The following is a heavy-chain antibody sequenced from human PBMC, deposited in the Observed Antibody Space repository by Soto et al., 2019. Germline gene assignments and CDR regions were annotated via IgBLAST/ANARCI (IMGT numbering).Heavy chain of an antibody. J-gene: IGHJ4*02. CDR3: AKEPAGNGDYEGLFDH. Sequence: EVQLLESGGGLVQPGGSLRLSCEASGFTFSTFSMSWVRQSPGKGLEWVSAISGSGDYTYNADSVKGRFTLSRDNSKSTLYLQMNNLRAEDTAMYYCAKEPAGNGDYEGLFDHWGQGTLVTVSS. CDR1: GFTFSTFS. V-gene: IGHV3-23*01. D-gene: IGHD4-17*01. CDR2: ISGSGDYT.